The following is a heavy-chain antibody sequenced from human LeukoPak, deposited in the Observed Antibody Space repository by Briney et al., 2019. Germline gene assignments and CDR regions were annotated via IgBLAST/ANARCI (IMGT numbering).Heavy chain of an antibody. V-gene: IGHV3-7*01. CDR1: GFTFSSYW. CDR3: ARDSSRGYYYYMDV. D-gene: IGHD2/OR15-2a*01. CDR2: IKQDGSEK. Sequence: GGSLRLSCAASGFTFSSYWMSWVRQAPGKGLEWVAKIKQDGSEKYYVDSVKGRFTISRDNAKNSLYLQMNSLRAEDTAVYYCARDSSRGYYYYMDVWGKGTTVTVSS. J-gene: IGHJ6*03.